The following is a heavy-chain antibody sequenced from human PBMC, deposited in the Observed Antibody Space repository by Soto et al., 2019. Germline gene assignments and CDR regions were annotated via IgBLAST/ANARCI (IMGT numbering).Heavy chain of an antibody. D-gene: IGHD2-15*01. CDR2: IKSKTDGGTT. Sequence: EVQLVESGGGLVKPGGSLRLSCAASGFTFSNAWMNWVRQAPGKGLEWVGRIKSKTDGGTTDYAAPVKGRFTISRDDSKNKLYLQMNSLKTEDTAVYYCTTEGVVVAPTNFDYWGQGTLVTVSS. CDR1: GFTFSNAW. V-gene: IGHV3-15*07. CDR3: TTEGVVVAPTNFDY. J-gene: IGHJ4*02.